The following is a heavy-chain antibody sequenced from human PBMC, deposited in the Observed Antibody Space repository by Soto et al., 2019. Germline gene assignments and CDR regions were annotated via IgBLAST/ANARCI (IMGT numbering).Heavy chain of an antibody. CDR1: GYTFTSYG. V-gene: IGHV1-18*01. Sequence: ASVKVSCKASGYTFTSYGISWVRQAPGQGLECMGWISAYNGNTNYAQKLQGRVTMTTDTSTSTAYMELRSLRSDVTAVYYCAARPPYYDFWSGYSAGMDVWGQGTRVTVSS. CDR3: AARPPYYDFWSGYSAGMDV. J-gene: IGHJ6*02. CDR2: ISAYNGNT. D-gene: IGHD3-3*01.